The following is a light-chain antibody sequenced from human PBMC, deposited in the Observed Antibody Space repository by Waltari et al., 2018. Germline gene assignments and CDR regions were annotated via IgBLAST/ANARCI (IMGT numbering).Light chain of an antibody. CDR2: DAS. CDR1: QSITNW. V-gene: IGKV1-5*01. Sequence: DIQMTQSPSSLSASVGDRISITCRTSQSITNWLAWYQQKPGKAPEVLIYDASSWESGVPSRFSGSGSGTEFTLTISSLQPDDSATYFCQQYDSYPFTFGPGTKVDVK. J-gene: IGKJ3*01. CDR3: QQYDSYPFT.